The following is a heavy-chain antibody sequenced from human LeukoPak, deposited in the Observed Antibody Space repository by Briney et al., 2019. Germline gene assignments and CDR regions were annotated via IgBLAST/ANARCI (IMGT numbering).Heavy chain of an antibody. V-gene: IGHV3-23*01. J-gene: IGHJ4*02. D-gene: IGHD1-26*01. CDR2: ISGSGGST. Sequence: GGSLRLSCAASGFTFSSYAMSWVRQAPGKGLEWVSAISGSGGSTYYADSVKGRFTISRDNSKNTMYLQMNSLGAEDTAIYYCARGGGGRYYDYWGQGTLVTVSS. CDR3: ARGGGGRYYDY. CDR1: GFTFSSYA.